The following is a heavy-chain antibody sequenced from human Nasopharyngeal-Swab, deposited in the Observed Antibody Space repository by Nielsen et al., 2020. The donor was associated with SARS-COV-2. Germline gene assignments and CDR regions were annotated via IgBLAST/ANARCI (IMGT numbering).Heavy chain of an antibody. J-gene: IGHJ4*02. CDR1: GYTFISYG. D-gene: IGHD6-19*01. CDR3: ARESSIAVAGAIFDC. CDR2: ISAYNGNT. Sequence: ASVNVSCKASGYTFISYGSSWVRQAPGQGLEWMGWISAYNGNTNYAQKLQGRVTMTTYTSTSTAYMELRSLRSDDTAVYYCARESSIAVAGAIFDCWGQGTLVTVSS. V-gene: IGHV1-18*01.